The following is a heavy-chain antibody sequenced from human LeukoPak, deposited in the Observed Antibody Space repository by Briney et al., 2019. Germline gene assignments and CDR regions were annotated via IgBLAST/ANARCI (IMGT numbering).Heavy chain of an antibody. V-gene: IGHV4-30-4*08. D-gene: IGHD6-19*01. CDR3: AGSSGWYVDY. CDR1: GGSISSGDYY. J-gene: IGHJ4*02. CDR2: IYYSGST. Sequence: SETLSLTCTVSGGSISSGDYYWSWIRQPPGKGLEWIGYIYYSGSTYYNPSLKSRVTISVDTSKNQFSLKLSSVTAADTAAYYCAGSSGWYVDYWGQGTLVTVSS.